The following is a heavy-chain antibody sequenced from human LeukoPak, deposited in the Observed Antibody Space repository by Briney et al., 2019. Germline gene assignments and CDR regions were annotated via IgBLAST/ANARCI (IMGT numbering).Heavy chain of an antibody. D-gene: IGHD6-13*01. J-gene: IGHJ3*02. CDR2: IYYSGST. CDR1: GGSISSSSYY. Sequence: PSETLSLTCTVSGGSISSSSYYWGWIRQPPGKGLEWIGSIYYSGSTYYNPSLKSRVTISVDTSKNQFSLKLSSVTAADTAVYYCARVPEEGYFSPPGAFDIWGQGTMVTVSS. V-gene: IGHV4-39*07. CDR3: ARVPEEGYFSPPGAFDI.